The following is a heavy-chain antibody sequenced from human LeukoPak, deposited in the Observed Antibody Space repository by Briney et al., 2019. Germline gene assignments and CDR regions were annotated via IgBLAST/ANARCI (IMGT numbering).Heavy chain of an antibody. CDR2: ISWNSGSI. D-gene: IGHD3-22*01. CDR3: TKDIPADSSGYYQFDY. V-gene: IGHV3-9*01. Sequence: ALRLSCAASGFPFDDYAMHWVRRAPGKGLEWVSGISWNSGSIGYADSVKGRFTISRDNAKNSLYLQMNSLRAEDTALYYCTKDIPADSSGYYQFDYWGQGTLVTVSS. CDR1: GFPFDDYA. J-gene: IGHJ4*02.